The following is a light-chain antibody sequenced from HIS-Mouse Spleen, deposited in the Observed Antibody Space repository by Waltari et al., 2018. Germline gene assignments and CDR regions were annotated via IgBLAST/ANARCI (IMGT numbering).Light chain of an antibody. CDR1: SLRSYY. CDR2: GKN. Sequence: SSELTQDPAVSVALGQTVRITCQGDSLRSYYASWYQQKPGQAPELVIHGKNNRPSGIPDRFSGSSSGNTASLTITGAQAEDEADYYCNSRDSSGNHLVFGGGTKLTVL. CDR3: NSRDSSGNHLV. V-gene: IGLV3-19*01. J-gene: IGLJ2*01.